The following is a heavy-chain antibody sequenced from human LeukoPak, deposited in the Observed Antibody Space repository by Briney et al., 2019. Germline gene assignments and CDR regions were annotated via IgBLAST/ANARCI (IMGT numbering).Heavy chain of an antibody. Sequence: SETLSLTCTVSGGSISSYYWSRIRQPPGKGLEWIGYIFYSGSTNNNPSLKSRVSISVDTTKNQFSLKLRSVTAADTAVYYCARETLYYGLDVWGQGTTVTVSS. CDR1: GGSISSYY. CDR2: IFYSGST. CDR3: ARETLYYGLDV. V-gene: IGHV4-59*12. J-gene: IGHJ6*02.